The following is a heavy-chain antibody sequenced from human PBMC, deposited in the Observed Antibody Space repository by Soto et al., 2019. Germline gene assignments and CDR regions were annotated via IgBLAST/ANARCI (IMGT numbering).Heavy chain of an antibody. CDR3: ARDPAP. CDR1: GGSISRGGYY. CDR2: THNSVST. V-gene: IGHV4-31*03. J-gene: IGHJ5*02. Sequence: QVQLQESGPGLVKPSETLSLTCTVSGGSISRGGYYWSWIRQNPGKGLEWIGYTHNSVSTYYNPSLKSRVTISVDTSKNQFSLKLTFVTAADTAVYYCARDPAPWGQGTLVTVSS.